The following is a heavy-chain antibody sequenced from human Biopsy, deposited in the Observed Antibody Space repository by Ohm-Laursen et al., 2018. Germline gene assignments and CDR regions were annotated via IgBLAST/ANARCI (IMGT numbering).Heavy chain of an antibody. Sequence: PSETLSLTCAVYGESFNGYYWSWIRQTPGKGLEWIGEINHSGRTNYNPSLKSRVTISVDTSKNQFPLKVRSVTAADTAVYYCVRGVDYYDPYHYYALDVWGQGTTVAVS. V-gene: IGHV4-34*01. D-gene: IGHD3-22*01. CDR3: VRGVDYYDPYHYYALDV. J-gene: IGHJ6*02. CDR1: GESFNGYY. CDR2: INHSGRT.